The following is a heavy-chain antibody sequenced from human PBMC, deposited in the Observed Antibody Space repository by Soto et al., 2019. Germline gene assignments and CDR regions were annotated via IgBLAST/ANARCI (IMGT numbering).Heavy chain of an antibody. J-gene: IGHJ4*02. CDR3: AKATTNGGWFNPFDS. D-gene: IGHD6-19*01. CDR1: GFSFVNYA. V-gene: IGHV3-23*01. CDR2: LSGSGTST. Sequence: PEGSLRLSCAASGFSFVNYAMNWVHQAPGKGLEWVSGLSGSGTSTYYADSVKGRFTISRDNSRDTLFLQMNSLTADDTAVYYCAKATTNGGWFNPFDSWGQGALVTVSS.